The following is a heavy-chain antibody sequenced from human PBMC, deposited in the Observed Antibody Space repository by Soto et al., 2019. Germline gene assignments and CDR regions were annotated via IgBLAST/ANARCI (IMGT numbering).Heavy chain of an antibody. V-gene: IGHV4-59*01. J-gene: IGHJ4*02. CDR3: AGLDFWTVDY. CDR1: GGSISSYY. CDR2: IFYSGST. Sequence: PSETLSLTCTVSGGSISSYYWTWIRQPPGKGLEWIGYIFYSGSTNYNPSLKSRVTISVDTSKNQFSLKLRSVTAADTAVYYCAGLDFWTVDYWGQGTLVTVSS. D-gene: IGHD3-3*01.